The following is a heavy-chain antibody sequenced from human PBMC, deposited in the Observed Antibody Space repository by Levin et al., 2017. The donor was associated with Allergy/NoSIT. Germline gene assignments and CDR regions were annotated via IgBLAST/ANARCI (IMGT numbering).Heavy chain of an antibody. CDR3: AKDFEQQLVRQNWFDP. Sequence: GESLKISCVASGFTFRNFGIHWVRQAPGKGLEWVAIIWYDGSYKYYADSVKGRFTISRDNSKNTLYLQMNSLRAEDTAVYYCAKDFEQQLVRQNWFDPWGQGTLVTVSS. J-gene: IGHJ5*02. CDR1: GFTFRNFG. CDR2: IWYDGSYK. D-gene: IGHD6-13*01. V-gene: IGHV3-30*02.